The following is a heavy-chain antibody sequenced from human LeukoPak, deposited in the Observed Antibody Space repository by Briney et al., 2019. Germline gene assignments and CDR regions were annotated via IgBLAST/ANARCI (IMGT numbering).Heavy chain of an antibody. CDR3: ARLTISGGRFFDC. D-gene: IGHD2-15*01. V-gene: IGHV4-38-2*01. CDR1: GYSISSGYY. J-gene: IGHJ4*02. CDR2: IYHSGST. Sequence: SETLSLTCAVSGYSISSGYYWGWIRQSPGKGLQWIGTIYHSGSTYYNPSLKRRLTISIDTSRNQFSLKLSSVTAADTAVYYCARLTISGGRFFDCWGQGTLVTVSS.